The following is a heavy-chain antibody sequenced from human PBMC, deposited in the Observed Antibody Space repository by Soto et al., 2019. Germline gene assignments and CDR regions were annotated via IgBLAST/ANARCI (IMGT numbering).Heavy chain of an antibody. CDR2: INHSGST. V-gene: IGHV4-34*01. J-gene: IGHJ3*02. CDR3: AINWRYYDSSGSFDS. D-gene: IGHD3-22*01. CDR1: GGSFSGYY. Sequence: QVQLQQWGAGLLKPSETLSLTCAVYGGSFSGYYWSWIRQPPGKGLEWIGEINHSGSTNYNPSLKSRVTISVDTSKNQFSLKLSSVTAADTAVYYCAINWRYYDSSGSFDSWGQGTMVTVSS.